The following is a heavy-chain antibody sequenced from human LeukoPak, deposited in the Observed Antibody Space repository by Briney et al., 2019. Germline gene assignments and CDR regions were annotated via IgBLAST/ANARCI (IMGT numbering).Heavy chain of an antibody. J-gene: IGHJ5*02. CDR1: GGSISSGTYS. Sequence: SETLSLTCAVSGGSISSGTYSWSWIRQPPGKGLEWIGYIYYSGTTYYNPSLKSRVTMSVDTSKNQFSLKLSSVTAADTAVYYCARRGSGSYIRRLCWFDPWGQGTLVTVSS. V-gene: IGHV4-30-4*07. CDR2: IYYSGTT. CDR3: ARRGSGSYIRRLCWFDP. D-gene: IGHD1-26*01.